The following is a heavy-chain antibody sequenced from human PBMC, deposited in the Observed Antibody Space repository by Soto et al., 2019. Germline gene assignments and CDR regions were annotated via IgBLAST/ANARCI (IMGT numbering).Heavy chain of an antibody. Sequence: QITLKESGPTLVKPTQTLTLTCTLSGLSLNSNGVGVGWIRQPPGEALEWLGIIYWNDDKQDSPSLKSSLTITKETSKSQVDLTMTNMDPVDTAKYYCAHRRDRNNNAAFEFCGQGTIVTDYS. CDR3: AHRRDRNNNAAFEF. V-gene: IGHV2-5*01. D-gene: IGHD1-20*01. CDR2: IYWNDDK. CDR1: GLSLNSNGVG. J-gene: IGHJ4*02.